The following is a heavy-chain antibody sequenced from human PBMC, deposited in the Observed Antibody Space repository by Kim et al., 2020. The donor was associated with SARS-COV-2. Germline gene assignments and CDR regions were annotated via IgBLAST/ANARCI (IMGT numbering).Heavy chain of an antibody. CDR2: MYSTGST. V-gene: IGHV4-39*01. J-gene: IGHJ4*02. D-gene: IGHD2-15*01. Sequence: SETLSLTYTVSGGSISRSDHFWGWIRQPPGKGLEWIGSMYSTGSTYYNPSLKSRVTISVDMSKNQFSLKLNSVTAADTAVYYCVRPRGGHPYSDIWGQGT. CDR1: GGSISRSDHF. CDR3: VRPRGGHPYSDI.